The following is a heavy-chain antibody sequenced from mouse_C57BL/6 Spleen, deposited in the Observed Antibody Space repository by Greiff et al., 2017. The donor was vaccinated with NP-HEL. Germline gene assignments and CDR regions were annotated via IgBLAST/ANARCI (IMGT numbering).Heavy chain of an antibody. Sequence: EVNLVESGGGLVKPGGSLKLSCAASGFTFSSYAMSWVRQTPEKRLEWVATISDGGSYTYYPDNVKGRFTISRDNAKNNLYLQMSHLKSEDTAMYYCAAGTSYWYFDVWGTGTTVTVSS. J-gene: IGHJ1*03. V-gene: IGHV5-4*03. D-gene: IGHD4-1*01. CDR1: GFTFSSYA. CDR2: ISDGGSYT. CDR3: AAGTSYWYFDV.